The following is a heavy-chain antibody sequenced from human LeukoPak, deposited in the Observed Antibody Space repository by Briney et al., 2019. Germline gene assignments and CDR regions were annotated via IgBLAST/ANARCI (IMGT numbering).Heavy chain of an antibody. D-gene: IGHD6-19*01. CDR3: AKDIAVSDSYFDY. V-gene: IGHV3-30*02. CDR1: GFDFSNNG. CDR2: IRYDAANQ. J-gene: IGHJ4*02. Sequence: GGSLRLSCGASGFDFSNNGMHWVRQAPGKGLEWVAFIRYDAANQYYADSVKGRFTISRDNSKNTLYLQMDSLRSEDTATYHCAKDIAVSDSYFDYWGQGTLVTVSS.